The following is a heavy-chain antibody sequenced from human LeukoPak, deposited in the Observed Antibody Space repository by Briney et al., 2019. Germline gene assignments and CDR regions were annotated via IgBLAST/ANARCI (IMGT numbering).Heavy chain of an antibody. J-gene: IGHJ3*02. CDR2: ISVSGGST. Sequence: GGSLRLSCAASGFTFSSYAMSWFRQAPGKGLEWVSVISVSGGSTYYADSVKGRFTISRDNSKNTLYLQMNSLRAEDTAVYYCAKGSAYTYYYDSSGYSGHDAFDIWGQGTMVTVSS. CDR1: GFTFSSYA. D-gene: IGHD3-22*01. CDR3: AKGSAYTYYYDSSGYSGHDAFDI. V-gene: IGHV3-23*01.